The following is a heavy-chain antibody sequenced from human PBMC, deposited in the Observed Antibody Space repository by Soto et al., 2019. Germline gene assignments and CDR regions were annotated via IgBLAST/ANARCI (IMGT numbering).Heavy chain of an antibody. CDR1: GGSISSGDYY. D-gene: IGHD1-7*01. V-gene: IGHV4-30-4*01. CDR2: IYYSGST. Sequence: QVQLQESGPGLVKPSQTLSLTCTVSGGSISSGDYYWSWIRQPPGKGLEWIGYIYYSGSTYYNPSLKSRVIISVDTSKNHFSLKLSSVTAADTAVYYCATIELGSNRLDYWGQGTLVTVSS. CDR3: ATIELGSNRLDY. J-gene: IGHJ4*02.